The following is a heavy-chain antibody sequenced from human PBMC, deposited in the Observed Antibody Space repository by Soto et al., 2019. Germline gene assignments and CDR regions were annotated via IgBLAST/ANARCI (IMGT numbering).Heavy chain of an antibody. J-gene: IGHJ6*02. V-gene: IGHV5-51*01. CDR3: ARHHGSPGSYFGMDV. CDR1: GYSFSSYW. D-gene: IGHD6-13*01. CDR2: IYPGDSDT. Sequence: GESLKISCKGSGYSFSSYWINWVRQMPGKGLEWMGIIYPGDSDTRYSPSFQGQVTISADKSISTAYLQWRSLKASDTAMYYCARHHGSPGSYFGMDVWGQGTTVTVSS.